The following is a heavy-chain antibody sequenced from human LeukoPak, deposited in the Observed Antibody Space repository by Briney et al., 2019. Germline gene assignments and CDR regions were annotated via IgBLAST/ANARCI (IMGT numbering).Heavy chain of an antibody. D-gene: IGHD1-26*01. CDR2: IYYSGST. V-gene: IGHV4-39*01. CDR1: GGSISSSSYY. J-gene: IGHJ4*02. Sequence: SETLSLTCTVSGGSISSSSYYWGWIRQPPGKGLEWIGSIYYSGSTYYNPSLKSRVTISVDTSKNQFSLKLSSVTAADTAVYYCAGSPLPPWGELLRFDYWGQGTLVTVSS. CDR3: AGSPLPPWGELLRFDY.